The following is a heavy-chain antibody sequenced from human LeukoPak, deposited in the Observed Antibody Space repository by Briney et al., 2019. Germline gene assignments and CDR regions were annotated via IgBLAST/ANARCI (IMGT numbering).Heavy chain of an antibody. V-gene: IGHV1-18*01. Sequence: ASVKVSCKASGYTFTSYGISWVRQAPGQGLEWMGWISAYNGNTNYAQKLQGRVTMTTDTSTSTAYMEPRSLRSDDTAVYYCARDEVMITFGGVIVNNWFDPWGQGTLVTVSS. D-gene: IGHD3-16*02. J-gene: IGHJ5*02. CDR1: GYTFTSYG. CDR2: ISAYNGNT. CDR3: ARDEVMITFGGVIVNNWFDP.